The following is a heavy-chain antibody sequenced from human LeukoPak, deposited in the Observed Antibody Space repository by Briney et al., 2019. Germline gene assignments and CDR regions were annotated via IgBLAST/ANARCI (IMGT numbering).Heavy chain of an antibody. CDR2: ISGDAVTS. Sequence: GGSLRLSCAASGFTFKNYAMNWVRQSPGQGLEWVSTISGDAVTSWYADSVKGRFTVSRDNSKNIVFLQMNNLRAEDTAVYYCAKEDSGGSYNWFDPWGQGTLVTVSS. CDR3: AKEDSGGSYNWFDP. J-gene: IGHJ5*02. D-gene: IGHD3-22*01. CDR1: GFTFKNYA. V-gene: IGHV3-23*01.